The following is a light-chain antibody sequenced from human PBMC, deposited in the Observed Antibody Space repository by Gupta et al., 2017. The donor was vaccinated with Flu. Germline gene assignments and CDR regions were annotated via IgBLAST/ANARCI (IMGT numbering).Light chain of an antibody. CDR3: QQADALPYG. Sequence: DIQMTQSPASLSAPIGGRVTITCRASQSIGTDLSWIQQKPGGAPRLLISEASTLRSRVPSRFSGGGSGTTFTLTINSLQPEDVATYFCQQADALPYGFGQGTKLEVK. V-gene: IGKV1-39*01. J-gene: IGKJ2*03. CDR2: EAS. CDR1: QSIGTD.